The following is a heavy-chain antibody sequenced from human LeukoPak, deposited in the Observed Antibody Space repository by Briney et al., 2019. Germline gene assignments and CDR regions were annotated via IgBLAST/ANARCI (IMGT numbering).Heavy chain of an antibody. CDR1: GYSFTSYW. CDR3: AILIAARPPEYFQH. CDR2: IDPSDSYT. Sequence: GESLKISCKGSGYSFTSYWISWVRQMPGKGLEWMGRIDPSDSYTNYSPSFQGHVTISADKSISTAYLQWSSPKASDTAMYYCAILIAARPPEYFQHWGQGTLVTVSS. D-gene: IGHD6-6*01. J-gene: IGHJ1*01. V-gene: IGHV5-10-1*01.